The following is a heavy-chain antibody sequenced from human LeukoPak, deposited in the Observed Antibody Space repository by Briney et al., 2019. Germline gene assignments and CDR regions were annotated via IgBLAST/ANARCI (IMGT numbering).Heavy chain of an antibody. CDR1: GGSFSGYY. Sequence: SETLSLTCAVYGGSFSGYYGSWIRQPPGKGLEWIGEINHSGSTNYNPSLKSRVTISVDTSKNQFSLKLSSVTAADTAVYYCARGRRYYYGSGPFDYWGQGTLVTVSS. CDR2: INHSGST. V-gene: IGHV4-34*01. J-gene: IGHJ4*02. D-gene: IGHD3-10*01. CDR3: ARGRRYYYGSGPFDY.